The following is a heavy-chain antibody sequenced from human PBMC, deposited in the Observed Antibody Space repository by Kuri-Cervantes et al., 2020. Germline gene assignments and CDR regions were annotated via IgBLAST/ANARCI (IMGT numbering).Heavy chain of an antibody. D-gene: IGHD7-27*01. V-gene: IGHV3-23*01. CDR1: GFTFSDYY. Sequence: GGSVGLSCAAPGFTFSDYYMSSIRQAPRKGPEWVSGIIASCESTHYADSVKGRFTISRDNSKSTVYLQMNSLRAEDTALYYCSKDTNWGFDYWGLGTLVTVSS. J-gene: IGHJ4*02. CDR3: SKDTNWGFDY. CDR2: IIASCEST.